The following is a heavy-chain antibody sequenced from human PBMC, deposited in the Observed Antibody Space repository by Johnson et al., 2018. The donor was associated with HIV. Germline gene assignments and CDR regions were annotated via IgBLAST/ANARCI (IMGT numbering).Heavy chain of an antibody. D-gene: IGHD6-19*01. CDR3: AKIGQWRERLDAFDV. Sequence: QMQLVESGGGVVQPGRSLRLSCAASGFTFSSFAMHWVRQPPGNGLEWVSIISYSGSNKYYADSVKGRFTISRDNSKNTLYLQMSSLRPEATAVYYCAKIGQWRERLDAFDVWGQGTMVTVSS. V-gene: IGHV3-30-3*01. CDR1: GFTFSSFA. J-gene: IGHJ3*01. CDR2: ISYSGSNK.